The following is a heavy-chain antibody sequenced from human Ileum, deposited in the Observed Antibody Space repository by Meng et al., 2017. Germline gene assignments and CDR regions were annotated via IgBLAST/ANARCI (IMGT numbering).Heavy chain of an antibody. J-gene: IGHJ4*02. CDR1: GYTFTAFY. CDR2: INPNSGDT. CDR3: ARDLRGGGSYYLSY. Sequence: QVQLVQSGAAVKKPGASVKVSWKASGYTFTAFYMHWVRQAPGQGLEWMGRINPNSGDTKCAQKFQGRVTMTRDTSISTAYMELSTLTSDDTAMYYCARDLRGGGSYYLSYWGQGTLVTVSS. V-gene: IGHV1-2*06. D-gene: IGHD1-26*01.